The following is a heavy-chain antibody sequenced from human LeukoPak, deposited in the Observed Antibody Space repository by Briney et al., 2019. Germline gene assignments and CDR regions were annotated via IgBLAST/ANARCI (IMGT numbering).Heavy chain of an antibody. J-gene: IGHJ6*02. CDR2: IWYDGSNK. V-gene: IGHV3-33*01. CDR1: GFTFSSYG. D-gene: IGHD4-23*01. Sequence: GRSLRLSCAASGFTFSSYGMHWVRQAPGKGLEWVAVIWYDGSNKYYADSVKGRFTISRDNSKNTLYLQMNSLRAEDTAVHYCARPNYGGNLGVFFYGMDVWGQGTTVTVSS. CDR3: ARPNYGGNLGVFFYGMDV.